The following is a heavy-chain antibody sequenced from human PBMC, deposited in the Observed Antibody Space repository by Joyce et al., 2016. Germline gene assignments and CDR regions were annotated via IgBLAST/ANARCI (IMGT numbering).Heavy chain of an antibody. V-gene: IGHV3-15*01. CDR3: TTDPRY. J-gene: IGHJ4*02. CDR2: SKSKNDGGTL. Sequence: VQLVESGGGLVQPGESLRLSCGVSGLTFSTTWMSWVRQAPGKGLEWIGRSKSKNDGGTLDYIETVKGRFTLSRDDSTNTVYLQMDSLKIEDTAMYYCTTDPRYWGRGTLVTVSS. CDR1: GLTFSTTW.